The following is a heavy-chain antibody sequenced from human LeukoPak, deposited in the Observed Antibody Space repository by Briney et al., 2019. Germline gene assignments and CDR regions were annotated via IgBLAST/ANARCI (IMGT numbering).Heavy chain of an antibody. Sequence: GGSLRLSCAASGFTVSSNYMSWVRQAPGKGLEWVSLIYSGGSTYYADSVKGRFTISRDNSKNTLYLQMNSLRAEDAAVYYCARVFMPGEFDPWGQGTLVTVSS. CDR1: GFTVSSNY. V-gene: IGHV3-66*01. CDR3: ARVFMPGEFDP. J-gene: IGHJ5*02. D-gene: IGHD3-16*01. CDR2: IYSGGST.